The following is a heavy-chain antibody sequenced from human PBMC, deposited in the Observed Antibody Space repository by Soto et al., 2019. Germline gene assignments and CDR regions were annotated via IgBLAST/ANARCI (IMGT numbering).Heavy chain of an antibody. Sequence: QVQLQQWGAGLLKPSETLSLTCAVYGGSFSGYYWSWIRQPPGKGLEWIGEINHSGSTNYNPSLKSRVTISVDTSKNQFSLKLSSVTAADTAVYYCARGGLLIVATRPNWFDPWGQGTLVTVSS. CDR1: GGSFSGYY. CDR3: ARGGLLIVATRPNWFDP. V-gene: IGHV4-34*01. CDR2: INHSGST. J-gene: IGHJ5*02. D-gene: IGHD5-12*01.